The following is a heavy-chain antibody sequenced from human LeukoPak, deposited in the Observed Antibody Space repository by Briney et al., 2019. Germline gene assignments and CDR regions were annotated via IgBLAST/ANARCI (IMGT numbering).Heavy chain of an antibody. CDR1: GYTLTELS. CDR2: FDPEDGET. J-gene: IGHJ4*02. CDR3: ATQSAGLLWFGELLLDY. Sequence: GASVKVSCKVSGYTLTELSMHWVRQAPGKGLEWMGGFDPEDGETIYAQKFQGRVTMTEDTSTDTAYMELSSLRSEDTAVYYCATQSAGLLWFGELLLDYWGQGTLVTVSS. V-gene: IGHV1-24*01. D-gene: IGHD3-10*01.